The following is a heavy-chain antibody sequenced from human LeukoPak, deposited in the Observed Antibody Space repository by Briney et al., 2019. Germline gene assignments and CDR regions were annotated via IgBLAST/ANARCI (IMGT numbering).Heavy chain of an antibody. Sequence: GGSLRLSCAASGFTFSNYWMHWVRQAPGKGLVWVSRINTDESKINHADSVKGRFTISRDNAKNMLYLQMNSLRAEDTAVYYCARGGLFKYFFDYWGQGTPVTVSS. D-gene: IGHD2-15*01. J-gene: IGHJ4*02. V-gene: IGHV3-74*01. CDR1: GFTFSNYW. CDR2: INTDESKI. CDR3: ARGGLFKYFFDY.